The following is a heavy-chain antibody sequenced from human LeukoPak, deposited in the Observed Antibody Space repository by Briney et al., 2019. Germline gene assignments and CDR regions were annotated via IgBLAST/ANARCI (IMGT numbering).Heavy chain of an antibody. CDR3: ARELGDGSGGSDY. CDR2: ISSSSSYT. J-gene: IGHJ4*02. V-gene: IGHV3-11*05. Sequence: GGSLRLSCAAPGFTFSDYYMSWIRQAPGKGLEWVSYISSSSSYTNYADSVKGRFTISRDNAKNSLYLQMNSLRAEDTAVYYCARELGDGSGGSDYWGQGTLVTVSS. D-gene: IGHD3-10*01. CDR1: GFTFSDYY.